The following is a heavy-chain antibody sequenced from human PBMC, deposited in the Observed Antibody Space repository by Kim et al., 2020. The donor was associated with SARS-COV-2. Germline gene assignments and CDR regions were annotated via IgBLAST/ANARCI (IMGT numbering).Heavy chain of an antibody. J-gene: IGHJ4*02. CDR2: ISGWGET. CDR3: AKRSDYSITWHFDY. V-gene: IGHV3-23*01. D-gene: IGHD6-13*01. Sequence: GGSLRLSCAATGFTFSKYSMTWVRQAPGKGLEWVSSISGWGETYYADSVKGRFAVSRDNSKSTVFLQVNSLRAEDTAIYYCAKRSDYSITWHFDYWGQGT. CDR1: GFTFSKYS.